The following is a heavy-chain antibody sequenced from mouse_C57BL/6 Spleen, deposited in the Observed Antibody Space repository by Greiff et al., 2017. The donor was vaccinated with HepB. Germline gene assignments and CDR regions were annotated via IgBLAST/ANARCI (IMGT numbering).Heavy chain of an antibody. J-gene: IGHJ4*01. CDR1: GYTFTSYW. D-gene: IGHD1-1*01. V-gene: IGHV1-7*01. Sequence: VQLQQSGAELAKPGASVKLSCKASGYTFTSYWMHWVKQGPGQGLEWIGYINPSSGYTKYNQKFKDKATLTADKSSSTAYMQLSSLTYEESAVYYCARAITTVAGAMDYWGQGTSVTVSS. CDR3: ARAITTVAGAMDY. CDR2: INPSSGYT.